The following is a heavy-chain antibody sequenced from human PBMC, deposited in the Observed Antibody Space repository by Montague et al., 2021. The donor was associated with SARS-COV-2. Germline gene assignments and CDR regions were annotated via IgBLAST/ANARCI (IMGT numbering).Heavy chain of an antibody. Sequence: SETLSLTCTVSGGSISSSSYYWGWTRQPPGKGLEWIGSIYYSGSTYYNPSLKSRVTISVDTSKNQFSLKLSSVTAADTAVYYCARVISRQNNIVVVGLYYFDYWGQGTLVTVSS. CDR2: IYYSGST. D-gene: IGHD2-15*01. CDR3: ARVISRQNNIVVVGLYYFDY. J-gene: IGHJ4*02. V-gene: IGHV4-39*07. CDR1: GGSISSSSYY.